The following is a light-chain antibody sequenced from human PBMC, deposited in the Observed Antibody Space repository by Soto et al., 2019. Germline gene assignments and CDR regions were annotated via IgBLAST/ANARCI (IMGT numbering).Light chain of an antibody. CDR2: STN. CDR1: SGSVSTSYH. Sequence: QTVVTQEPSFSVSPGRTVTLTCGLSSGSVSTSYHPSWYQQTPGQAPRTLIYSTNTRSSGVPDRFSGSIVGNKAALTITGAQADDESDYYCVLYMGSGIWLFGGGTKLTVL. V-gene: IGLV8-61*01. CDR3: VLYMGSGIWL. J-gene: IGLJ3*02.